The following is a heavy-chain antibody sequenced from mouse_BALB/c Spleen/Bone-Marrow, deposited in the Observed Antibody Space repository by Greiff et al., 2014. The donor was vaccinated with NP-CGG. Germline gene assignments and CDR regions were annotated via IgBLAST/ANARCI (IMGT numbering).Heavy chain of an antibody. Sequence: ESGPGLVKPSQSLSLTCSVTGYSITSGYYWNWIRQFPGNKLEWMGYISYDGSNNYNPSLKNRISITRDTSKNQFFLKLNSVTTEDTATYYCASYLYYAMDYWGQGTSVTASS. V-gene: IGHV3-6*02. D-gene: IGHD5-1*01. CDR1: GYSITSGYY. J-gene: IGHJ4*01. CDR2: ISYDGSN. CDR3: ASYLYYAMDY.